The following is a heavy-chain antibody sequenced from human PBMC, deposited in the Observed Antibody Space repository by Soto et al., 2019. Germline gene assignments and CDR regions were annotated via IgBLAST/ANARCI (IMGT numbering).Heavy chain of an antibody. CDR1: GYTFTSYG. D-gene: IGHD6-13*01. Sequence: QVQLVQSGAEVKKPGASVKVSCKASGYTFTSYGISWVRQAPGQGLEWMGWISAYNGNTNYAQKLQGRVTMTTDTSTSTAYMELRSLRSDDTAVYYCARAREIAAAGTRNYYYYGMDVRGQGTTVTVSS. CDR2: ISAYNGNT. J-gene: IGHJ6*02. V-gene: IGHV1-18*01. CDR3: ARAREIAAAGTRNYYYYGMDV.